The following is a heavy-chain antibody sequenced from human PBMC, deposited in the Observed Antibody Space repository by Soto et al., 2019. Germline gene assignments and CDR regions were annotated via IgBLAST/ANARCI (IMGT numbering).Heavy chain of an antibody. D-gene: IGHD2-2*01. J-gene: IGHJ2*01. Sequence: ASVKVSCKASGGTFSSYAISWVRQAPGQGLEWMGGIIPIFGTANYAQKFQGRVTITADESTSTAYMELSSLRSEDTAVYYCARGYCSSTSCPGRYWYFDLWGRGTLVTVSS. CDR2: IIPIFGTA. CDR3: ARGYCSSTSCPGRYWYFDL. CDR1: GGTFSSYA. V-gene: IGHV1-69*13.